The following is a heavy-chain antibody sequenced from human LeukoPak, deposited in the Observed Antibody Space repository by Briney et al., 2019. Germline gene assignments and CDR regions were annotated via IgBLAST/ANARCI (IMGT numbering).Heavy chain of an antibody. V-gene: IGHV4-39*07. D-gene: IGHD6-13*01. CDR2: IYYSGST. CDR3: ARDRFAAAGTSGDFDY. Sequence: SETLSLTCTVSGGSISSSSYYWGWIRQPPGKGLEWIGSIYYSGSTYYNPSLKRRVTISVDTSKNQFSLKLGSVTAADTAVYYCARDRFAAAGTSGDFDYWGQGTLVTVSS. CDR1: GGSISSSSYY. J-gene: IGHJ4*02.